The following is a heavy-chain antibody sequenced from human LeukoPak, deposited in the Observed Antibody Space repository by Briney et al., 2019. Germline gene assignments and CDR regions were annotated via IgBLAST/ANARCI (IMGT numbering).Heavy chain of an antibody. CDR1: GGSISSSNW. J-gene: IGHJ4*02. V-gene: IGHV4-4*02. D-gene: IGHD3-9*01. Sequence: SGTLSLTCAVSGGSISSSNWWSWVRQPPGKGLEWIGEIYHSGSTNYNPSLKSRVTLSVDTSKNQFSLTLSSVTAADTAVYYCARVSYDILTGYPPVNYFDYWGQGTLVTVSS. CDR3: ARVSYDILTGYPPVNYFDY. CDR2: IYHSGST.